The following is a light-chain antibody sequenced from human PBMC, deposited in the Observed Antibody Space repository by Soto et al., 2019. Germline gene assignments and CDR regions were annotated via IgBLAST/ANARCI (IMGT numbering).Light chain of an antibody. CDR2: AAS. V-gene: IGKV3-20*01. J-gene: IGKJ5*01. CDR3: QQYNDWPLT. CDR1: QSVSSSH. Sequence: PGERATLSCRASQSVSSSHLAWYQHKPGQAPRLLIYAASSRATGSPDRFSGGGSGTDFTLTISRLEPEDFAVYYRQQYNDWPLTFGQGTRLEIK.